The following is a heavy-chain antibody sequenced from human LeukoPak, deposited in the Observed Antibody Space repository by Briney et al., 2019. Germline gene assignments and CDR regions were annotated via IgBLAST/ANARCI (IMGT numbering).Heavy chain of an antibody. CDR1: GFTFTDYY. V-gene: IGHV3-11*01. CDR3: ARDDKYCSGGSCLYCVYYYMDV. D-gene: IGHD2-15*01. J-gene: IGHJ6*03. Sequence: GGSLRLSCAASGFTFTDYYMSWIRQAPGKGLEWLSYISSNSSGIYYAQNVQGRFTISRDTAKNSLYLQMNSLRAEDTPVYYCARDDKYCSGGSCLYCVYYYMDVWGKGTTVTVSS. CDR2: ISSNSSGI.